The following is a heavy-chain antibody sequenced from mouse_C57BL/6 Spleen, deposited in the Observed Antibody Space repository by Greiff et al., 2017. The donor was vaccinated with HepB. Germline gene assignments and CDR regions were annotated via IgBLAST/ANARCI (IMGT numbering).Heavy chain of an antibody. CDR2: ISSGSSTI. V-gene: IGHV5-17*01. D-gene: IGHD1-1*01. Sequence: EVKVVESGGGLVKPGGSLKLSCAASGFTFSDYGMHWVRQAPEKGLEWVAYISSGSSTIYYADTVKGRFTISRDNAKNTLFLQMTSLRSEDTAMYYCANDYGSSPYWYFDVWGTGTTVTVSS. CDR3: ANDYGSSPYWYFDV. J-gene: IGHJ1*03. CDR1: GFTFSDYG.